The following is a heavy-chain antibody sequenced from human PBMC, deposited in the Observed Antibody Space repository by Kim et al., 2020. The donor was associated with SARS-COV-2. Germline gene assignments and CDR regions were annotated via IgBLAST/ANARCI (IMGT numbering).Heavy chain of an antibody. V-gene: IGHV3-23*01. J-gene: IGHJ4*02. CDR3: ARRGNYFDY. CDR2: ST. Sequence: STYYADSVRGRFTISRDNSKNTLYLQMNSLRAEDTAVYHCARRGNYFDYWGQGTLVTVSS.